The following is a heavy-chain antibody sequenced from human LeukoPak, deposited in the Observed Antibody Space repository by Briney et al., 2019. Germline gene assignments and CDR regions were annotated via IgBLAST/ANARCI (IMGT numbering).Heavy chain of an antibody. Sequence: ASVKVSCKASGGTFSSYAISWVRQAPGQGLEWMGGIIPIFGTANYAQKFQGRVTMTEDTSTDTAYMELSSLRSEDTAVYYCATALRGVTTVTTYFDYWGQGTLVTVSS. D-gene: IGHD4-11*01. V-gene: IGHV1-69*06. CDR2: IIPIFGTA. CDR3: ATALRGVTTVTTYFDY. CDR1: GGTFSSYA. J-gene: IGHJ4*02.